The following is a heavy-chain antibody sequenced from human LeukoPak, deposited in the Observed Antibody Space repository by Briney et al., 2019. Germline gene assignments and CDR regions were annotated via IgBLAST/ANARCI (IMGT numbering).Heavy chain of an antibody. CDR3: AKEGNYDILTGYRDY. V-gene: IGHV3-23*01. CDR1: GFTVSSNY. Sequence: GGSLRLSCAASGFTVSSNYMSWVRQAPGKGLEWVSAISGSGGSTYYADSVKGRFTISRDNSKNTLYLQMNSLRAEDTAVYYCAKEGNYDILTGYRDYWGQGTLVTVSS. J-gene: IGHJ4*02. CDR2: ISGSGGST. D-gene: IGHD3-9*01.